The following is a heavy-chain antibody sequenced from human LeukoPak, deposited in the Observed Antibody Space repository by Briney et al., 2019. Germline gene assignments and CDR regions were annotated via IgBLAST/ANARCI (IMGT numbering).Heavy chain of an antibody. V-gene: IGHV4-39*01. CDR1: GGSISSSSYY. Sequence: SETLSLTCTVSGGSISSSSYYWGWIRQPPGKGLEWIGSIYYSGSTYYNPSLKSRVTISVDTSKNQFSLKLSSVTAADTAVYYCARQRGSYLIVARPYFDYWGQGTLVTVSS. CDR2: IYYSGST. J-gene: IGHJ4*02. D-gene: IGHD1-26*01. CDR3: ARQRGSYLIVARPYFDY.